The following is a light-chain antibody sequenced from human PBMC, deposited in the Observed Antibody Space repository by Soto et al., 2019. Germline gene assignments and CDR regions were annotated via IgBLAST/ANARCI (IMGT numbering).Light chain of an antibody. V-gene: IGLV2-14*01. CDR1: SSDLGRSKY. CDR2: EVT. CDR3: SSYTSSGTLYV. Sequence: SALTQPASLSGPPGQSITISCPGTSSDLGRSKYVSWYQQHPSKAPKLMIYEVTYQPSWVSGRFSGSKSGNTASLTVSGLQAEDEADYYCSSYTSSGTLYVFGTGTKVTVL. J-gene: IGLJ1*01.